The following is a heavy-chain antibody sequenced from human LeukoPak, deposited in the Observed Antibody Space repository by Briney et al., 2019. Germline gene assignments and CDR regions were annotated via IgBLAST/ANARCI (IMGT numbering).Heavy chain of an antibody. Sequence: GGSLRLSCAASGFTFSNYAMSWVRQAPGKGLEWVSTISGSAGSTFYADSVKGRFTISRDNSKNTLYLQMNSLRAEDTAVYYCAKSPNCFDYWGQGTLVTVSS. CDR1: GFTFSNYA. V-gene: IGHV3-23*01. CDR2: ISGSAGST. J-gene: IGHJ4*02. CDR3: AKSPNCFDY.